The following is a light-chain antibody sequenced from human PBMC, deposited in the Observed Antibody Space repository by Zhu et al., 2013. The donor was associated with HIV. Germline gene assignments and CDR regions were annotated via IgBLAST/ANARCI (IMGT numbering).Light chain of an antibody. CDR3: QRHGGVKA. J-gene: IGKJ1*01. CDR2: GAS. CDR1: QSIGSE. V-gene: IGKV3-11*01. Sequence: IVLTQPPAALSLFPGERATLSCRASQSIGSELAWYQQKPGQAPRLLIYGASNRATGIPVRFSGSGSGTDLTLTISSLEPEDFALYHCQRHGGVKAFGQGTKVEIK.